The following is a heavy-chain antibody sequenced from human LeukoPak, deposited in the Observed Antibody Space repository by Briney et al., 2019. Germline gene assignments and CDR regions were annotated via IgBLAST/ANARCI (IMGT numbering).Heavy chain of an antibody. Sequence: ASVKVSCKASGYTFTSYAMNWVRQAPGEGLEWMGIINPSGGSTSYAQKFQGRVTMTRDTSTSTVYMELSSLRSEDTAVYYCARDTSMRDQLLFSVYWGQGTLVTVSS. V-gene: IGHV1-46*01. CDR2: INPSGGST. D-gene: IGHD2-2*01. CDR1: GYTFTSYA. J-gene: IGHJ4*02. CDR3: ARDTSMRDQLLFSVY.